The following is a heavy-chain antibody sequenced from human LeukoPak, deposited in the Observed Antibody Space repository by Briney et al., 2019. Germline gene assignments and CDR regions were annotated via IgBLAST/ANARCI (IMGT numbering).Heavy chain of an antibody. V-gene: IGHV3-30*18. CDR1: GFTFSSYG. D-gene: IGHD1-26*01. CDR2: ISYDGSNK. Sequence: GGSLRLFCAASGFTFSSYGMHWVRQAPGKGLEWVAVISYDGSNKYYADSVKGRFTISRDNSKNTLYLQMNSLRAEDTAVYYCAKDRGGSYWYYYYGMDVWGQGTTVTVSS. J-gene: IGHJ6*02. CDR3: AKDRGGSYWYYYYGMDV.